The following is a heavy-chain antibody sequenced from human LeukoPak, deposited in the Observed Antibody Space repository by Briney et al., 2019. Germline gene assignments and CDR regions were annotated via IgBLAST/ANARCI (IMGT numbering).Heavy chain of an antibody. D-gene: IGHD3-10*01. CDR2: ISHSWST. CDR3: ARRWYYGTGTYFDY. V-gene: IGHV4-39*01. Sequence: SETLSLTCTVSGGSVTSSTYYWDWIRQPPGKGLEWIGSISHSWSTYYNASLKSRVTISVDTSKNQFSLKLSSVTAADTAVYFCARRWYYGTGTYFDYWGQGTPVTVSS. J-gene: IGHJ4*02. CDR1: GGSVTSSTYY.